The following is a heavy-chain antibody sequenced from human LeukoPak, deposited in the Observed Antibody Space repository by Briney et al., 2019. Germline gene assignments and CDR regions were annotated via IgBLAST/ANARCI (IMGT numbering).Heavy chain of an antibody. CDR1: GGSISSGNYY. V-gene: IGHV4-61*02. CDR2: IWADGAP. Sequence: SETLSLTCTVSGGSISSGNYYWSWIRQPAGKGLEWIGRIWADGAPTYRPSLKNRVTISVDTSKNRFSLRLSSLTAADTAVYFCAGSGWSFDAFDFWGQGTMVTVSS. J-gene: IGHJ3*01. D-gene: IGHD6-19*01. CDR3: AGSGWSFDAFDF.